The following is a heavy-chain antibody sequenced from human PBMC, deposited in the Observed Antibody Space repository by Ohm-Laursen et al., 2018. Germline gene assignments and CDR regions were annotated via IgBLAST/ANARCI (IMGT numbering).Heavy chain of an antibody. J-gene: IGHJ4*02. CDR3: AKAGGYDYGY. CDR1: GFTFSDHY. D-gene: IGHD5-12*01. V-gene: IGHV3-23*01. Sequence: GSLRLSCAASGFTFSDHYMDWVRQAPGKGLEWVSAISGSGGSTYYADSVKGRFTISRDNSKNTLYLQMNSLRAEDTAVYYCAKAGGYDYGYWGQGTLVTVSS. CDR2: ISGSGGST.